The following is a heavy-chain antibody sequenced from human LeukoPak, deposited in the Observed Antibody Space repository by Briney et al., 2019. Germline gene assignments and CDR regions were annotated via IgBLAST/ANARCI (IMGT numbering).Heavy chain of an antibody. CDR3: ARDRGYCSSTSRYFVDVSDAFDI. V-gene: IGHV1-69*13. CDR1: GGTFSRYA. J-gene: IGHJ3*02. CDR2: IIPIFGTA. D-gene: IGHD2-2*01. Sequence: SVTVSFKASGGTFSRYAISWVRQAPGQGLEWMGGIIPIFGTANYAQMFQGRVTITADESTSTAYMELSSLRSEDTAVYYCARDRGYCSSTSRYFVDVSDAFDIWGQGTMVTVSS.